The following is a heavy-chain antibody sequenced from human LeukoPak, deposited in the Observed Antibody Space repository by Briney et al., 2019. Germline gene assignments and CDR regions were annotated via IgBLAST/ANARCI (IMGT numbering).Heavy chain of an antibody. Sequence: GGSLRLSCAASGFTFSSYSMNWVRQAPGKGLEWVSSISSSSSYIYYADSVKGRFTISRDNAQNSMYLQMNSLRVEDTAVYYCTSWGDTTAEYFQRWGQGTLVTVSS. CDR3: TSWGDTTAEYFQR. J-gene: IGHJ1*01. V-gene: IGHV3-21*01. CDR1: GFTFSSYS. CDR2: ISSSSSYI. D-gene: IGHD2-21*02.